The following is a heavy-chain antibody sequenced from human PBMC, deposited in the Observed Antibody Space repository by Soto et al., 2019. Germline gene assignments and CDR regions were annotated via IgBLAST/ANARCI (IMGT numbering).Heavy chain of an antibody. D-gene: IGHD2-15*01. V-gene: IGHV4-39*01. CDR2: ISYTGNT. CDR3: AREVSSTDGMDV. Sequence: PSETLSLTCTVSGDSSVSSSSYYWGWVRQPPGKGLEWIWGISYTGNTFYSPSFRSRLTISVDTSKSQFSLKLRSVTAADTATYYCAREVSSTDGMDVWGKGTTVAVSS. CDR1: GDSSVSSSSYY. J-gene: IGHJ6*04.